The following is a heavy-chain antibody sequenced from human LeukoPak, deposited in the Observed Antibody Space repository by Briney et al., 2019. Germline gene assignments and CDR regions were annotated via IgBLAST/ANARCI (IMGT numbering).Heavy chain of an antibody. CDR1: GGTFSSYT. D-gene: IGHD6-13*01. J-gene: IGHJ4*02. V-gene: IGHV1-69*02. CDR3: ARGGRIAAAGSAY. Sequence: SAKVSCKASGGTFSSYTISWLRQAPGQGLEWMGRIIPILGIANYAQKFQGRVTITADKSTSTAYMELSSLRSDDTAVYYCARGGRIAAAGSAYWGQGTMVTVSS. CDR2: IIPILGIA.